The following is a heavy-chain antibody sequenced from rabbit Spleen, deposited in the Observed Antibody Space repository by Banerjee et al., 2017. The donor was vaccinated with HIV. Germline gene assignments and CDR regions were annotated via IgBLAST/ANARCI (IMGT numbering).Heavy chain of an antibody. Sequence: QEQLVESGGGLVQPEGSLTLTCTASGFSFSSSYYMCWVRQAPGKGLEWIACINAITGKAVYATWAKGRFTISKTSSTTVTLQMTSLTVADTATYFCARGSATMTMVITGYYFNLWGQGTLVTVS. D-gene: IGHD2-1*01. CDR2: INAITGKA. CDR3: ARGSATMTMVITGYYFNL. V-gene: IGHV1S45*01. CDR1: GFSFSSSYY. J-gene: IGHJ4*01.